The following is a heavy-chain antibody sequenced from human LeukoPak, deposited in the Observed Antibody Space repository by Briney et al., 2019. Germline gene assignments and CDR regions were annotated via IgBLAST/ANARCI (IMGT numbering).Heavy chain of an antibody. D-gene: IGHD6-13*01. CDR1: GGSFSGYY. Sequence: PSESLSLTCAVYGGSFSGYYCSWIRQPPGKGLEWIGEINHSGSTNYNPSLKSRVTISVDTSKNQFSLKLSSVTAADTAVYYCARGYRSIAAVRVNNWFDPWGQGTLVTVSS. V-gene: IGHV4-34*01. CDR2: INHSGST. J-gene: IGHJ5*02. CDR3: ARGYRSIAAVRVNNWFDP.